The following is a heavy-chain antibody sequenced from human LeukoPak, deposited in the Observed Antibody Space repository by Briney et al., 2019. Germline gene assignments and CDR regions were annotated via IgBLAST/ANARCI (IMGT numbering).Heavy chain of an antibody. CDR2: INAGNGNT. CDR3: ARDVLEIQQLVREGIAVAEGNYYGMDV. V-gene: IGHV1-3*01. Sequence: ASVKVSCKASGYTFTSYAMHWVRQAPGQRLEWMGWINAGNGNTKYSQKFQGRVTITRDTSASTAYMELSSLRSEDTAVYYCARDVLEIQQLVREGIAVAEGNYYGMDVWGQGTTVTVSS. CDR1: GYTFTSYA. D-gene: IGHD6-19*01. J-gene: IGHJ6*02.